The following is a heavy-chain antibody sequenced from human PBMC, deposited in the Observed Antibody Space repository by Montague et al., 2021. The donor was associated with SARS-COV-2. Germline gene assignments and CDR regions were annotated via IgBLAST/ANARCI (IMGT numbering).Heavy chain of an antibody. J-gene: IGHJ3*02. V-gene: IGHV4-59*02. D-gene: IGHD1-14*01. CDR3: ARETMTADAFDI. Sequence: SETLSLTCIVSGASVGSSDWGWIRQSPGKGLEWIGYFYSVGSTDYNPSLKSRATIPRDTSKNQFSLKVRSVTAADTAVYYCARETMTADAFDIWGQGTMATVSS. CDR2: FYSVGST. CDR1: GASVGSSD.